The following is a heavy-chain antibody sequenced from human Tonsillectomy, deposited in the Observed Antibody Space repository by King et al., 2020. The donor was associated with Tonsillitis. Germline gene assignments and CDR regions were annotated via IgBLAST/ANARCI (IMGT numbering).Heavy chain of an antibody. V-gene: IGHV1-2*02. Sequence: VQLVQSGAEVKKPGASVKVSCKASGYTFTGYSMHWVRQAPGQGLEWMGWINPSTGGTNYAQKFQGRVTMTRDTSISTAYMELCRLRSDDTVLYYCARGADYDSSDYYYSLDYWGQGTLVTVSS. CDR3: ARGADYDSSDYYYSLDY. CDR1: GYTFTGYS. CDR2: INPSTGGT. J-gene: IGHJ4*02. D-gene: IGHD3-22*01.